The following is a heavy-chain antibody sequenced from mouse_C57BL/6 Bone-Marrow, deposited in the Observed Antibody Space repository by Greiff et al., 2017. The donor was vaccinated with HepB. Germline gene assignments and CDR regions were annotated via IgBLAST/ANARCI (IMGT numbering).Heavy chain of an antibody. CDR3: ARKGEGYPYAMDY. D-gene: IGHD2-13*01. Sequence: EVQLQQSGPELVKPGASVKISCKASGYTFTDYYMNWVKQSHGKSLEWIGDINPNNGGTSYNQKFKGKATLTVDKSSSTAYMELRSLTSEDSAVYDCARKGEGYPYAMDYWGQGTSVTVSS. V-gene: IGHV1-26*01. J-gene: IGHJ4*01. CDR1: GYTFTDYY. CDR2: INPNNGGT.